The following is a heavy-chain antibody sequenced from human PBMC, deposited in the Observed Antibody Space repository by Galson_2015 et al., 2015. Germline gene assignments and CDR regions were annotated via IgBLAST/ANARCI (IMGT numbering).Heavy chain of an antibody. CDR2: IYSGGST. CDR3: ARVSYYYDSSGYYDY. J-gene: IGHJ4*02. CDR1: GFTVSSNY. D-gene: IGHD3-22*01. V-gene: IGHV3-53*01. Sequence: SLRLSCAASGFTVSSNYMSWVRQAPGKGLEWVSVIYSGGSTYYADSVKGRFTISRDNSKNTLYLQMNSLRAEDTAVYYCARVSYYYDSSGYYDYWGQGTLVTVSS.